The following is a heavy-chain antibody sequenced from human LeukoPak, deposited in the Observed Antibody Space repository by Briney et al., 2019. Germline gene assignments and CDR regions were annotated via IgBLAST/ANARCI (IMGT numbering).Heavy chain of an antibody. J-gene: IGHJ5*02. CDR1: GYTFTSYD. V-gene: IGHV1-8*01. CDR2: MNPNSGNT. CDR3: ARGPTSYGSGHNGGFDP. Sequence: ASVKVSCKASGYTFTSYDINWVRQATGQGLEWMGWMNPNSGNTGYAQKFQGRVTMTRNTSISTAYMELSSLRSEDTAVYYCARGPTSYGSGHNGGFDPWGQGTLVTVSS. D-gene: IGHD3-10*01.